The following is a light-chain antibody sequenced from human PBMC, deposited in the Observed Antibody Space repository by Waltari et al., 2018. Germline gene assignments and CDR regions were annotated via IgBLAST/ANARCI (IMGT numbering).Light chain of an antibody. CDR2: VNSAGSH. CDR1: RGRSSTV. J-gene: IGLJ3*02. V-gene: IGLV4-69*01. Sequence: QPLLTHSPSASAALGAPVKRPCTPSRGRSSTVVPRQPQQPGKGPRYLMKVNSAGSHSKGDDIPDRFSGPSTGAERYLTTSSLQSEDEADYYCQTGGHGTWVFGGGTKRAVL. CDR3: QTGGHGTWV.